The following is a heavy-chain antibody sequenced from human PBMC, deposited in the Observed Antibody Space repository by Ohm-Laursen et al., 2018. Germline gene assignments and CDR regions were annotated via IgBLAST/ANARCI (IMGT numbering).Heavy chain of an antibody. CDR3: ARIGYSSSAFDY. V-gene: IGHV3-7*01. J-gene: IGHJ4*02. CDR1: GFTFNNYC. Sequence: GSLRLSCAASGFTFNNYCMSWVRQAPGKGLEWVASINQDGSANDFVDSLKGRFTLSRDNAKNSLSLQMNSLRDDDTGVYYCARIGYSSSAFDYWGQGTLVTVSS. CDR2: INQDGSAN. D-gene: IGHD6-6*01.